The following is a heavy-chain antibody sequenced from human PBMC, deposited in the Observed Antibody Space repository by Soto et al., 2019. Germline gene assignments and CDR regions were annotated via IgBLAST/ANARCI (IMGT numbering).Heavy chain of an antibody. CDR2: ISYDGSGK. CDR1: GFTFSTYG. CDR3: AKGGVQLWSNDAFDI. J-gene: IGHJ3*02. D-gene: IGHD3-10*01. V-gene: IGHV3-30*18. Sequence: TGGSLRLSCAASGFTFSTYGIHWVRQAPGKGLEWVAVISYDGSGKYYADSVKSRFTISRDNSKNTLYLQMNSLRAEDTALYYCAKGGVQLWSNDAFDIWGQGTMVTVSS.